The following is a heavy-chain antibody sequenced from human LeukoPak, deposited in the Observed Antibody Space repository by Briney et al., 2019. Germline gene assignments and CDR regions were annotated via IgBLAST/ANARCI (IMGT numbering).Heavy chain of an antibody. CDR2: ITPNSGGT. J-gene: IGHJ6*03. CDR1: GYTFTDYY. CDR3: ATSTYTNYYYYYMDV. Sequence: GASVKVSCKASGYTFTDYYIHWVRQAPGQGLAWMGWITPNSGGTNYVQKFQGRVTMTRDTSISTAYMELGSLRSDDTAVYYCATSTYTNYYYYYMDVWGKGTTVTVSS. V-gene: IGHV1-2*02. D-gene: IGHD2-2*02.